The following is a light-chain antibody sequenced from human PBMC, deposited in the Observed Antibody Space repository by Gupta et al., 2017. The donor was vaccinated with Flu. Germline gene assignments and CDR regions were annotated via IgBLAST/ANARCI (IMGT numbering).Light chain of an antibody. CDR2: SAS. J-gene: IGKJ4*01. Sequence: STLSAAGEDSVPTTCGGNEASNSWLAWFQQKPGQAPKVLIHSASTLHSGVPARFSGSGSGTEFTLTISRLEPDDFATYFCQQYGSSPRTFGGGTKVEIK. V-gene: IGKV1-5*03. CDR1: EASNSW. CDR3: QQYGSSPRT.